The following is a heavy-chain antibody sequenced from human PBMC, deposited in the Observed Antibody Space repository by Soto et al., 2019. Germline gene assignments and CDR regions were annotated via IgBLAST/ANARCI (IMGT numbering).Heavy chain of an antibody. Sequence: KPSETLSLTCTVSGGSISSGGYYWSWIRQHPGKGLEWIGYIYYSGSTYYNPSLKSRVTISVDTSKNQFSLKLSSVTAADTAVYYCARYCSSTSCYTVTGTTGLDYWGQGTLVTVSS. CDR3: ARYCSSTSCYTVTGTTGLDY. V-gene: IGHV4-31*03. D-gene: IGHD2-2*02. CDR1: GGSISSGGYY. J-gene: IGHJ4*02. CDR2: IYYSGST.